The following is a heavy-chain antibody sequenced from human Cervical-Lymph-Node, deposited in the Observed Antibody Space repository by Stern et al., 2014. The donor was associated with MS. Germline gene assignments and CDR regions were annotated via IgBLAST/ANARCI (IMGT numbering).Heavy chain of an antibody. Sequence: EVQLVESGGGLEQPGGALGLSCAASGFTFDNYAMPLVRHAPGKGLEWGSSISWNSASIGYADSVKGRFTISRDNAKNSLYLQMNSLRTEDTALYYCAKGSSYSSGYFDPWGQGTLVTVSS. V-gene: IGHV3-9*01. CDR3: AKGSSYSSGYFDP. D-gene: IGHD2-21*01. CDR2: ISWNSASI. J-gene: IGHJ5*02. CDR1: GFTFDNYA.